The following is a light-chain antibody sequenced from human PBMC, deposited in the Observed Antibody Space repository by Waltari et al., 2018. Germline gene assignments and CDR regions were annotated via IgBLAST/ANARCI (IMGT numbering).Light chain of an antibody. CDR1: QSVLYSSNHKNS. V-gene: IGKV4-1*01. CDR3: QQYNDWPQT. J-gene: IGKJ4*01. CDR2: WAS. Sequence: DIVMTQSPDSLAVSLGERATINRKSSQSVLYSSNHKNSLAWYQQKPGQAPKLLIYWASTRESGVPARFSGSGSGTDFTLTISSLQAEDVAVYYCQQYNDWPQTFGGGTKVEIQ.